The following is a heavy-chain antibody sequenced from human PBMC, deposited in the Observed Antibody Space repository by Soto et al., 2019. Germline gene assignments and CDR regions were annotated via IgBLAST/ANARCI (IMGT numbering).Heavy chain of an antibody. D-gene: IGHD3-22*01. CDR2: ISSSGNTI. CDR1: GFTFSDYY. CDR3: AKMSSENYYDPVFS. V-gene: IGHV3-11*01. J-gene: IGHJ5*02. Sequence: VQLVESGGGVVKTSGSLRIACAASGFTFSDYYMCWVRQAPGKGLEWVSYISSSGNTIYYADSVKGRFTISRDNAKNSVYLQMNSLRAEDTALYFCAKMSSENYYDPVFSWGQGTLVTVSS.